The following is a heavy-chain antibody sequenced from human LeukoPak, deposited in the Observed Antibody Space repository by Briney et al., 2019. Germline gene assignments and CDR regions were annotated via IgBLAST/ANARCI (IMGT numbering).Heavy chain of an antibody. V-gene: IGHV4-28*01. D-gene: IGHD6-13*01. J-gene: IGHJ6*03. CDR1: GYSTSSSNW. Sequence: SETLSLTCAVSGYSTSSSNWWGWIRQPPGKGLEWIGYIYYSGSTYYNPSLKSRVTMSVDTSKNQFSLKLSSVTAVDTAVYYCAAAYSSSPREDYYYMDVWGKGTTVTVSS. CDR3: AAAYSSSPREDYYYMDV. CDR2: IYYSGST.